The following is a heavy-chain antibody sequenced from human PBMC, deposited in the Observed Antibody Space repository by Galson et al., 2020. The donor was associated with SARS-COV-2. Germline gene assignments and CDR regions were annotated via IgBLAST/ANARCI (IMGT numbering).Heavy chain of an antibody. Sequence: SETLSLTCIVSGGSMNSYHWSWIRQPPGKGLEWIGYIHYSGYTKYKPSLKGRVTISIDTSKNQFSLNLSSVTAADTAVYYCVRHEGSFGRNQFDSWGQGALVTVSS. CDR2: IHYSGYT. CDR3: VRHEGSFGRNQFDS. V-gene: IGHV4-59*08. D-gene: IGHD3-10*01. J-gene: IGHJ4*02. CDR1: GGSMNSYH.